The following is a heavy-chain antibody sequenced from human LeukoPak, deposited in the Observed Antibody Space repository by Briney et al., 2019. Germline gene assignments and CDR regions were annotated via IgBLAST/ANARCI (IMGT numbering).Heavy chain of an antibody. CDR2: IYPGDSDT. CDR1: GYSFTSYW. CDR3: ARQGGQWLVQYNWFDP. J-gene: IGHJ5*02. V-gene: IGHV5-51*01. D-gene: IGHD6-19*01. Sequence: GESLKISCKGPGYSFTSYWIGWVRQMPGKGLEWMGIIYPGDSDTRYSPSFQGQVTISADKSISTAYLQWSSLKASDTAMYYCARQGGQWLVQYNWFDPWGQGTLVTVSS.